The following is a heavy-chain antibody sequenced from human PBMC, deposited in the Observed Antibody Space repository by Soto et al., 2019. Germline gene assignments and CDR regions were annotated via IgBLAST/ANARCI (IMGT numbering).Heavy chain of an antibody. CDR1: GGSISSSSDQ. J-gene: IGHJ4*02. V-gene: IGHV4-39*01. CDR2: ISYAGTT. CDR3: ARHPSLFNFDY. Sequence: QLQLQESGPGLVKPSETLSLTCTVSGGSISSSSDQWGWIRQPPGKGLEWIGSISYAGTTHYNASLKSRVTISRDTSKNQFSLSLSSVTAADTAVYYCARHPSLFNFDYWGQGTLVTVSS. D-gene: IGHD3-10*01.